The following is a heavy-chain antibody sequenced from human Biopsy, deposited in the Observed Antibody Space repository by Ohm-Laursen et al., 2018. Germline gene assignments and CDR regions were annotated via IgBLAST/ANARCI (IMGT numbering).Heavy chain of an antibody. J-gene: IGHJ2*01. Sequence: SLRLSCAASGFTFDDYALHWVRQAPGKGLEWVSGISGSSGNIGYADSVKGRFTISRDNAKNSVYLQMNSLRAEDTAFYYCAKDLTSGSGYYWYFDFWGRGALVTVSS. CDR1: GFTFDDYA. D-gene: IGHD3-22*01. CDR3: AKDLTSGSGYYWYFDF. V-gene: IGHV3-9*01. CDR2: ISGSSGNI.